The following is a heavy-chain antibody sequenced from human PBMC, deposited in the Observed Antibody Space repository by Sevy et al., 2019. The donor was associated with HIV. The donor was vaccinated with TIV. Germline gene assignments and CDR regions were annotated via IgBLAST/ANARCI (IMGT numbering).Heavy chain of an antibody. CDR2: FKSKAHGGTA. CDR3: TRWSGSQSIFDY. V-gene: IGHV3-49*04. CDR1: GFTFGDYC. D-gene: IGHD1-26*01. J-gene: IGHJ4*02. Sequence: GGSLRLSCATSGFTFGDYCMSWVRQAPGKGLEWISFFKSKAHGGTAENAASVKDRFTISSDYSKGIVYLQMNNLKTEDTAVYFCTRWSGSQSIFDYWGQGTLVTVSS.